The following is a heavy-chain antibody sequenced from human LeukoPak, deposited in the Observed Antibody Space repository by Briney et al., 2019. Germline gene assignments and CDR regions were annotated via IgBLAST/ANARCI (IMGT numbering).Heavy chain of an antibody. D-gene: IGHD1-7*01. Sequence: SETLSLTCTVSGGSISSYYWTWIRQPAGKGLEWIGRISTSGDINYNPSLKSRVTMSLDTSKNQFSLKLRSVTAADTAVYYCASSEWNYARWGQGTLVTVSS. CDR1: GGSISSYY. V-gene: IGHV4-4*07. CDR2: ISTSGDI. J-gene: IGHJ4*02. CDR3: ASSEWNYAR.